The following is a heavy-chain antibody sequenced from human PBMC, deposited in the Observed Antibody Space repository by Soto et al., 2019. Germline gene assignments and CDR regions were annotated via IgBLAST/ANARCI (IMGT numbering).Heavy chain of an antibody. CDR1: GGSISSYY. CDR3: ARHRFTIFGEYSYYMDV. Sequence: SETLSLTCTVSGGSISSYYWSWIRQPPGKGLEWIGYIYYSGSTNYNPSLKSRVTISVDTSKNQFSLKLSSVTAADTAVYYCARHRFTIFGEYSYYMDVWAKGTKVTVSS. CDR2: IYYSGST. D-gene: IGHD3-3*01. J-gene: IGHJ6*03. V-gene: IGHV4-59*08.